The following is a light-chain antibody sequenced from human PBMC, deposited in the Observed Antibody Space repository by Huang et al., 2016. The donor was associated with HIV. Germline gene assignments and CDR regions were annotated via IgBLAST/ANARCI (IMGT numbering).Light chain of an antibody. J-gene: IGKJ1*01. CDR1: QGISSY. CDR2: AAT. V-gene: IGKV1-9*01. Sequence: IQLTQSPSSLSASVGDRVTITCRASQGISSYLAWYQQKPGKAPKRLIYAATTLQSGVPSRFSGRGSGTDFTLTISSRQPEDFATYYCQQLNSYPRTFGQGTKVEIK. CDR3: QQLNSYPRT.